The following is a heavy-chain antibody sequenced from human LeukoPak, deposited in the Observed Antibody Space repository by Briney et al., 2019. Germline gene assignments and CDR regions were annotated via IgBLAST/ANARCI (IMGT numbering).Heavy chain of an antibody. Sequence: ASVKVSCTASGYTFTSYDMHWVRQAPGQGLEWMGIINPSGDSTSYAQKFQGRVTMTRDTSTSTVCMELSSLRSEDTAVYYCASVLYCGADCYSGRYFFDYWGQGTLVTVSS. CDR1: GYTFTSYD. CDR2: INPSGDST. CDR3: ASVLYCGADCYSGRYFFDY. J-gene: IGHJ4*02. D-gene: IGHD2-21*02. V-gene: IGHV1-46*01.